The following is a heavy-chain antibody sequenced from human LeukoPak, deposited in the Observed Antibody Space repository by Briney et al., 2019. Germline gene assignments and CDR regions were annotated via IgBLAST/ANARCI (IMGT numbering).Heavy chain of an antibody. CDR3: ARHVGRTMVRGVITDP. Sequence: SETLSLTCTVSGGSISSSSYYWGWIRQPPGKGLEWIGSTYYSGSTYYNPSLKSRVTISVDTSKNQSSLKLSSVTAADTAVYYCARHVGRTMVRGVITDPWGQGTLVTVSS. D-gene: IGHD3-10*01. V-gene: IGHV4-39*01. CDR2: TYYSGST. J-gene: IGHJ5*02. CDR1: GGSISSSSYY.